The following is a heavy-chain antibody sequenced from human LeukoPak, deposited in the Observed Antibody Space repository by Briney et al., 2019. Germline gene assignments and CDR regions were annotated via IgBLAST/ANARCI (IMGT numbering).Heavy chain of an antibody. CDR3: ARAGTVRGVITNWFDP. D-gene: IGHD3-10*01. J-gene: IGHJ5*02. V-gene: IGHV1-18*04. CDR1: GYTFTGYY. CDR2: ISAYNGNT. Sequence: GASVKVSCKASGYTFTGYYMHWVRQAPGQGLEWMGWISAYNGNTNYAQKLQGRVTMTTDTSTSTAYMELRSLRSDDTAVYYCARAGTVRGVITNWFDPWGQGTLVTVSS.